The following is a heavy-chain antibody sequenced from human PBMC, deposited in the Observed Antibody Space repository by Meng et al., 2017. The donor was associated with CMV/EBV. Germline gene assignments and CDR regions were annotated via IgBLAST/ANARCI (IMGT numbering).Heavy chain of an antibody. CDR2: IKQDGSEK. V-gene: IGHV3-7*01. CDR3: ARIPMEWLFPRGMDV. D-gene: IGHD3-3*01. CDR1: GFTFSSYW. J-gene: IGHJ6*02. Sequence: GGSLRLSCAASGFTFSSYWMSWVRQPPGKGLEWVANIKQDGSEKYYVDSVKGRFTISRDNAKNSLYLQMNSLRAEDTAVYYCARIPMEWLFPRGMDVWGQGTTVTVSS.